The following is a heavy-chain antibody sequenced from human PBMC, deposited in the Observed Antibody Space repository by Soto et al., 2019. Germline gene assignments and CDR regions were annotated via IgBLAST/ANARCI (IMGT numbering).Heavy chain of an antibody. V-gene: IGHV3-30*03. Sequence: QVQLVESGGGVVQPGRSLRLSCTASGLIFSSYGMHWVRQAPGKGLEWVALISYDGSNTYYADSVKGRFTISRDNFKSTLYLQMNSLRVEDTAVYYCARDRYSSSPGHLEYWGQGTLVTVSS. CDR3: ARDRYSSSPGHLEY. D-gene: IGHD6-6*01. J-gene: IGHJ4*02. CDR1: GLIFSSYG. CDR2: ISYDGSNT.